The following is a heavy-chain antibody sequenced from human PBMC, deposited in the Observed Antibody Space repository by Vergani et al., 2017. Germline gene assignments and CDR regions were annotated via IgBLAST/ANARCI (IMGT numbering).Heavy chain of an antibody. CDR2: IYWNDDK. CDR3: AHILRHDSSGWPDAFDI. V-gene: IGHV2-5*01. CDR1: GFSLSTSGAG. D-gene: IGHD3-22*01. J-gene: IGHJ3*02. Sequence: QITLKESGPTLVKPTQTLTLTCTFSGFSLSTSGAGVGWIRQPPGKTLELLSLIYWNDDKRYSPSLNSRLTITKDTSKNQVVLTMTNMDPVDTATYYCAHILRHDSSGWPDAFDIWGQGTMVTVSS.